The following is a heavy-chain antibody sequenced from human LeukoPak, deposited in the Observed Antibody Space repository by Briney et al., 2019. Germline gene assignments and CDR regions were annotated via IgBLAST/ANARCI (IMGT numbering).Heavy chain of an antibody. Sequence: GGSLRLSCATSGFTFSGSAIHWVRQASGKGLEWVGRIRSKANSYATTDAASVKGRFTISRNDSKNTAYLQMNSLKTEDTAVYYCTRPSYDSSVSGVVYWGQGTLVTVSS. CDR1: GFTFSGSA. CDR2: IRSKANSYAT. V-gene: IGHV3-73*01. CDR3: TRPSYDSSVSGVVY. D-gene: IGHD3-22*01. J-gene: IGHJ4*02.